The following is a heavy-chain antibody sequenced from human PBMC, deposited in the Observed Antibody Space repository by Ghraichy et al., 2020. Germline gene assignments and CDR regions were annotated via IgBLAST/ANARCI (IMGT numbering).Heavy chain of an antibody. CDR3: AKGYGMDV. J-gene: IGHJ6*02. CDR2: IGASGGST. V-gene: IGHV3-23*01. CDR1: GFTFSNYA. Sequence: LSLTCAASGFTFSNYAMNWVRQAPGKGLEWVSFIGASGGSTYYSDSVKGRFTISRDDSKNTLYLQLNSLRVEDTAVYYCAKGYGMDVWGQGTTVTVSS.